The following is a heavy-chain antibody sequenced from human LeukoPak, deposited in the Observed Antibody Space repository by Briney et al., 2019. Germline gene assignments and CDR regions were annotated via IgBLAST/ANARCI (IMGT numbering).Heavy chain of an antibody. V-gene: IGHV3-7*01. CDR3: ARDTYYDFWSGGYFDY. J-gene: IGHJ4*02. CDR2: IKQDGSEK. Sequence: PGGSLRLSCAASGFTFSSYWMSWVRQAPGKGLEWVANIKQDGSEKYYVDSVKGRFTISRDNAKNSLYLQMNSVRAEDTAVYYCARDTYYDFWSGGYFDYWGQGTLVTVSS. D-gene: IGHD3-3*01. CDR1: GFTFSSYW.